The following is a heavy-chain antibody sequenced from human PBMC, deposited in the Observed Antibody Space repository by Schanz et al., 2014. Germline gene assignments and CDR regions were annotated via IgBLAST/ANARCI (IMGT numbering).Heavy chain of an antibody. Sequence: QVHLVQSGAEVHKPGASLKISCKASGYTFTNFFLHWVRQAPGQRLEWMGWINAGTGNTEYSQKFQGRVTISADRSTSTAYMELSSLRSEDTAVYYCARDGGEVVRGVIEGVNHYYYGMDVWGQGTTVTVSS. CDR2: INAGTGNT. D-gene: IGHD3-10*01. CDR1: GYTFTNFF. CDR3: ARDGGEVVRGVIEGVNHYYYGMDV. V-gene: IGHV1-3*01. J-gene: IGHJ6*02.